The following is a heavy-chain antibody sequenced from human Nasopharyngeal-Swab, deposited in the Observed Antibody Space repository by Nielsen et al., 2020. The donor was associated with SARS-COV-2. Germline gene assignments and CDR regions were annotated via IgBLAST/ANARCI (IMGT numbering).Heavy chain of an antibody. Sequence: SVKVSCKTSGGTFSSYGISWVRQAPGEGLEWMGGIIPVLPITRYAQKFRDRVTITADTSTSTAYMELSSLRSEDTATYYCARGGLDYDFWSAYFMDVWGQGTTVTVSS. J-gene: IGHJ6*02. D-gene: IGHD3-3*01. CDR1: GGTFSSYG. CDR2: IIPVLPIT. CDR3: ARGGLDYDFWSAYFMDV. V-gene: IGHV1-69*10.